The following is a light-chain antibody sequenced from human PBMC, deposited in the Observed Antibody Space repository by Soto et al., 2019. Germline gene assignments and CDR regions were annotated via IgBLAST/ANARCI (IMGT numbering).Light chain of an antibody. J-gene: IGKJ1*01. V-gene: IGKV3-15*01. CDR1: QSVSSN. Sequence: EIVMTQSPATLSVSPGERATLSCRASQSVSSNLAWYQQKPGQASRLLIYGASTRATGIPARFSGSGSGTEFTLTISSLEPEDFAVYYCQQYGSSPSFGQGTKVDIK. CDR3: QQYGSSPS. CDR2: GAS.